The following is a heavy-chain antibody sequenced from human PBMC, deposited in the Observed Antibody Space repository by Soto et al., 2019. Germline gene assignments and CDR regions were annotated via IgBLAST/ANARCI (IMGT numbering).Heavy chain of an antibody. J-gene: IGHJ4*02. CDR2: ISGSGGST. D-gene: IGHD5-12*01. CDR1: GFTFSSYA. V-gene: IGHV3-23*01. CDR3: AKGGGWWLRRFPAFFDY. Sequence: GGSLRLSCAASGFTFSSYAMSWVRQAPGKGLEWVSAISGSGGSTYYADSVKGRFTISRDNSKNTLYLQMNSLRAEDTAVYYCAKGGGWWLRRFPAFFDYWGQGTLVTVSS.